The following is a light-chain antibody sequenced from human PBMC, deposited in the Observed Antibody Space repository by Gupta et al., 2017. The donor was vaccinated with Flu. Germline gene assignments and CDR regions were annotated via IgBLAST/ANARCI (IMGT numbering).Light chain of an antibody. CDR1: SSYVGGTNY. CDR2: EVS. Sequence: QSALTQPASVSGFPGQSLTTPCSRTSSYVGGTNYVSWYQLHPGKAPKPLIYEVSNLPSGVADRFSVSNSGTTATLTISWLQAEEEADDYCDSYTYSITHEGVFGGGTKLTVL. J-gene: IGLJ2*01. CDR3: DSYTYSITHEGV. V-gene: IGLV2-14*01.